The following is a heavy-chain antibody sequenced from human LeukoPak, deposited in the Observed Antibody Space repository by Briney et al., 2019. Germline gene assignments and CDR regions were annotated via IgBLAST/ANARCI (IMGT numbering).Heavy chain of an antibody. CDR1: GGSISSGDYY. J-gene: IGHJ4*02. V-gene: IGHV4-30-4*01. CDR3: AREDYGDYLPVY. D-gene: IGHD4-17*01. Sequence: KPSETLSLTCTVSGGSISSGDYYWSWIRQPPGKGLEWIGYIYYSGSTYYNPSFKRRVTISVDTSKNQFSLKLSSVTAADTAVYYCAREDYGDYLPVYWGQGTLVTVSS. CDR2: IYYSGST.